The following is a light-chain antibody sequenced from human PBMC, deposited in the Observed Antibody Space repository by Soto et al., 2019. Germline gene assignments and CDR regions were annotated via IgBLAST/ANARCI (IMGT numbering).Light chain of an antibody. V-gene: IGLV2-8*01. CDR2: EIS. CDR1: SSDVGGYNY. Sequence: QSALTQPPSASGSPGQSVTISCTGTSSDVGGYNYVSWYQQHPGKAPKLMISEISTRPSGVPDRFSGYKSGNTASLTVSGLHADDEADYYCSSFAGNNSLVFGGGTKVTVL. CDR3: SSFAGNNSLV. J-gene: IGLJ2*01.